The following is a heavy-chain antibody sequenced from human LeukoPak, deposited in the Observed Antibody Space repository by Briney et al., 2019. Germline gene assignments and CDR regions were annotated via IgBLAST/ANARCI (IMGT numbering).Heavy chain of an antibody. D-gene: IGHD3-16*02. J-gene: IGHJ4*02. V-gene: IGHV3-48*01. CDR3: ARHDSFIPY. CDR2: ISSSSSTM. Sequence: PGGSLRLSCTASGFTFSNYDMNWVRQAPGKGLEWISYISSSSSTMYYADSVEGRFTISRENAKKSLYLQMNNLKAEDTAVYFCARHDSFIPYWGQGTLVTVTS. CDR1: GFTFSNYD.